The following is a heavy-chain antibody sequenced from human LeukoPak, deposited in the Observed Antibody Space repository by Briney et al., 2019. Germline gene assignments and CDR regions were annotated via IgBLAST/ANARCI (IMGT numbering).Heavy chain of an antibody. D-gene: IGHD3-10*01. J-gene: IGHJ6*02. CDR2: MNPNSGNT. CDR1: GYTFTSYD. CDR3: ATAMAYGSGSYSDYYYYGMDV. Sequence: ASVKVSCKASGYTFTSYDINWVRQATGQGLEWMGWMNPNSGNTGYAQKLQGRVTMTRNTSISTAYMELSNLRSEDTAVYYCATAMAYGSGSYSDYYYYGMDVWGQGTTVTVSS. V-gene: IGHV1-8*01.